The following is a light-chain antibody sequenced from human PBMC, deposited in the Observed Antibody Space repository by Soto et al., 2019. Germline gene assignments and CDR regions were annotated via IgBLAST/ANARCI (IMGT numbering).Light chain of an antibody. CDR1: QSLITSY. J-gene: IGKJ5*01. CDR3: EDYCSSPT. V-gene: IGKV3-20*01. Sequence: EIVLTQSPGTLSLFPAERATLSCRASQSLITSYLAWYQQKPGQAPRLLIYGASSRATGIPDGFGGSGSGSDFSLTITSLELEDFAVDYCEDYCSSPTFGRGTVVEIK. CDR2: GAS.